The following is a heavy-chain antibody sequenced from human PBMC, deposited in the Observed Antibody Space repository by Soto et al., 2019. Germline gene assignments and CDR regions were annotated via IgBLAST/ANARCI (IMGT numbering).Heavy chain of an antibody. CDR3: ARLPKTSGSYLFEVGYYYGMDV. D-gene: IGHD1-26*01. CDR2: ISHSGST. Sequence: SETLSLTCAVSSGSISSGGYSWSWIRQSPGKGLEWIGYISHSGSTNYNPSLKSRVTISVDTSKNQFSLKLSSVTAADTAVYYCARLPKTSGSYLFEVGYYYGMDVWGQGTTVTVSS. CDR1: SGSISSGGYS. V-gene: IGHV4-30-2*06. J-gene: IGHJ6*02.